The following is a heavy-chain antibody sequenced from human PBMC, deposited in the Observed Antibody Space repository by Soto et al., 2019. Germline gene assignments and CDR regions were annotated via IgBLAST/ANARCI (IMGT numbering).Heavy chain of an antibody. V-gene: IGHV3-15*06. CDR1: GFTFSSYW. CDR2: INSDGGTT. CDR3: PTFFFVSGGFHPHQNIEVFEI. D-gene: IGHD2-15*01. Sequence: GGSLRLSCAASGFTFSSYWMHWVRQAPGKGLVWVSRINSDGGTTIYAAPVKGRFTISRDDSRNTLYLQMNSLKTDATAVYYYPTFFFVSGGFHPHQNIEVFEIGGKGTTVTVSP. J-gene: IGHJ6*04.